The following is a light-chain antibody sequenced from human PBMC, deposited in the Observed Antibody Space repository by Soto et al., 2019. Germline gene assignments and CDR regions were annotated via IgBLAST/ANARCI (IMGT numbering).Light chain of an antibody. CDR3: QQRSDWPLT. J-gene: IGKJ4*01. CDR1: QSVSSY. CDR2: DAS. Sequence: EDGLTQSPATLSLSPGERATLSCGASQSVSSYLAWYQQKPGQAPRLLIYDASNRATGIPARFSGSGSGTDFPLTTSSLEPEDFAVYYCQQRSDWPLTFGGGTKVDIK. V-gene: IGKV3-11*01.